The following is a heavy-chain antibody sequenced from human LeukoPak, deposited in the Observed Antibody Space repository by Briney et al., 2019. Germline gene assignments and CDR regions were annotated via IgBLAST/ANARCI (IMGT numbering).Heavy chain of an antibody. J-gene: IGHJ6*02. CDR1: GYTFTSYY. CDR2: INPSGGST. CDR3: ARSIFGVRLYYSYGRDV. Sequence: ASVKVSCKASGYTFTSYYMHWVRQAPGQGLEWMGIINPSGGSTSYTQKFQGRVTMTRDTSTSTVYMELNSLRSEDTAVYYCARSIFGVRLYYSYGRDVWGQGTTVTVSS. D-gene: IGHD3-3*01. V-gene: IGHV1-46*01.